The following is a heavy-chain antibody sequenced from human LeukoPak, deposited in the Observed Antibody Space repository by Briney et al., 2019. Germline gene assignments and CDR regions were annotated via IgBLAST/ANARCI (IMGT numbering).Heavy chain of an antibody. CDR2: IIPIFGTA. V-gene: IGHV1-69*13. J-gene: IGHJ4*02. D-gene: IGHD3-22*01. CDR1: GGTFSSYA. Sequence: SVKVSCKASGGTFSSYAISWVRQAPGQGLEWMGGIIPIFGTANYAQKFQGRVTITADESTSTAYMELSSLRSEDTAVYYCAREGEGGGYYLKNPFDYWGQGTLVTVSS. CDR3: AREGEGGGYYLKNPFDY.